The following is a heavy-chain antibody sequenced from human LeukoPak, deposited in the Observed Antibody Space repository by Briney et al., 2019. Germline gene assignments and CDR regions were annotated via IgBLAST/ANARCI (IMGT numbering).Heavy chain of an antibody. Sequence: SETLSLTCAVYGGSFSGYYWSWIRQPPGKGLEWIGEINHSGSTNYNPSLKSRVTISVDTSKNQFSLKLSSVTAADTAVYYCARHRPYSSGWPNFDYWGQGTLVTVSS. V-gene: IGHV4-34*01. J-gene: IGHJ4*02. CDR1: GGSFSGYY. CDR3: ARHRPYSSGWPNFDY. CDR2: INHSGST. D-gene: IGHD6-19*01.